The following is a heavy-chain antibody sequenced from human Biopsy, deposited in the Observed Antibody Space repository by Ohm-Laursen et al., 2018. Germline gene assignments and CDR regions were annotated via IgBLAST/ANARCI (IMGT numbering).Heavy chain of an antibody. CDR2: VSYSGNT. CDR1: GVSISSYF. CDR3: AAYYYDSSGYFYAFYY. Sequence: SETLSLTCTVSGVSISSYFWSWIRQPLGKGLEWIGYVSYSGNTKYNPSLKSRVIISADTSKNQFSLKLSSVTAADTAMYYCAAYYYDSSGYFYAFYYWGQGTLVTVSS. D-gene: IGHD3-22*01. J-gene: IGHJ4*02. V-gene: IGHV4-59*08.